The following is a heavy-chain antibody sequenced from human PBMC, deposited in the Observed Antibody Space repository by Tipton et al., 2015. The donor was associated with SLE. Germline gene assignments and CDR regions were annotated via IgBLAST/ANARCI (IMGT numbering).Heavy chain of an antibody. CDR2: INPNSGGT. J-gene: IGHJ4*02. CDR1: GYKFTSYF. Sequence: QLVQSGPEVKNPGASVKVSCKASGYKFTSYFLHWVRLAPGQGLEWMGRINPNSGGTNYAQNLQGRVTMTRDTSISTAYMDLTSLSSDDTAVYYCATESGGGYFDYWGQGTLVTVSS. V-gene: IGHV1-2*06. D-gene: IGHD3-16*01. CDR3: ATESGGGYFDY.